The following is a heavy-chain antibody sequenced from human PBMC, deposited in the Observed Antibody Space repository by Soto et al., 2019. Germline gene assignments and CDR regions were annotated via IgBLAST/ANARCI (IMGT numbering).Heavy chain of an antibody. Sequence: SETLSLTCTVSGGSISSYYWGWIRHPPGKGLEWIGYIYSRGSTNYTPPLKSRVTISVDTSKNQFSLKLSSVTAADTAVYYCARVIWFGEIDWFDPWGQGTLVTVSS. D-gene: IGHD3-10*01. V-gene: IGHV4-59*01. CDR1: GGSISSYY. CDR3: ARVIWFGEIDWFDP. J-gene: IGHJ5*02. CDR2: IYSRGST.